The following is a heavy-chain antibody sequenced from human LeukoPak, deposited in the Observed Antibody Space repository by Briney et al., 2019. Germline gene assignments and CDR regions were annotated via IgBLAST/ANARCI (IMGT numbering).Heavy chain of an antibody. D-gene: IGHD3-10*01. J-gene: IGHJ5*02. CDR1: GFTFSSYS. CDR3: AATGGSGSYSFDP. Sequence: GGSLRLSCAASGFTFSSYSMNWVRQAPGKGLEWVSSISSSSSYIYYADSVKGRFTISRDNAKNSQYLQMNSLRAEDTAVYYCAATGGSGSYSFDPWGQGTLVTVSS. CDR2: ISSSSSYI. V-gene: IGHV3-21*01.